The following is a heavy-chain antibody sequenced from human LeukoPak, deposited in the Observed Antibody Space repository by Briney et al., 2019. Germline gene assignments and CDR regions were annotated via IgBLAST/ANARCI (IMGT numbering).Heavy chain of an antibody. CDR1: GGSISSYY. CDR2: IYYSGST. D-gene: IGHD3-16*02. V-gene: IGHV4-59*01. CDR3: ARNVRLGSGELSFAPFKNWFDP. Sequence: TSETLSLTCTVSGGSISSYYWSWIRQPPGKGLEWIGYIYYSGSTNYNPSLKSRVTISVDTSKNQFSLKLSSVTAADTAVYYCARNVRLGSGELSFAPFKNWFDPWGQGTLVTVSS. J-gene: IGHJ5*02.